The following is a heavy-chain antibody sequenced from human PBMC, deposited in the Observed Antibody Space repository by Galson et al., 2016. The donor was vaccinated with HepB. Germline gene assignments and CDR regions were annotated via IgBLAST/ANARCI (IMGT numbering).Heavy chain of an antibody. CDR2: IIPIFGTA. V-gene: IGHV1-69*13. Sequence: SVKVSCKASGGTFSSYAISWVRQAPGQGLEWMGGIIPIFGTANYAQKFQGRVTITADESTSTAYMELSSLRSEDTAVYYCATGYSSSWYLFGTALYYWGQGTLVTVSS. CDR3: ATGYSSSWYLFGTALYY. J-gene: IGHJ4*02. CDR1: GGTFSSYA. D-gene: IGHD6-13*01.